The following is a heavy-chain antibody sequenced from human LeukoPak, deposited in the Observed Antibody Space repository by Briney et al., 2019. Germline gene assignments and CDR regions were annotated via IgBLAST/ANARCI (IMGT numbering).Heavy chain of an antibody. CDR1: GYTFTDYY. CDR2: VNPNSGGT. J-gene: IGHJ4*02. CDR3: ARGLYSGDWGVDC. Sequence: SVKVSCKASGYTFTDYYIHWVRQAPGQGLEWMGRVNPNSGGTNYAQKFQGRVTMTRDTSISTVYMELSRLRSDDTAVYYCARGLYSGDWGVDCWGQGTLVTVSS. D-gene: IGHD2-21*02. V-gene: IGHV1-2*06.